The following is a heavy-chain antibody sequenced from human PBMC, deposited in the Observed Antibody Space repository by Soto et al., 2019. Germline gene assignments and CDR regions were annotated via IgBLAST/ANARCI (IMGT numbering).Heavy chain of an antibody. D-gene: IGHD4-4*01. J-gene: IGHJ4*02. CDR1: GRSISSYY. CDR2: IYYSGST. CDR3: ARGMTTVTTLDY. V-gene: IGHV4-59*12. Sequence: SETLSLTCTVSGRSISSYYWSWIRQPPGKGLEWIGYIYYSGSTNYNPSLKSRVTISVDTSKNQFSLKLSSVTAADTAVYYCARGMTTVTTLDYWGQGTLVTVS.